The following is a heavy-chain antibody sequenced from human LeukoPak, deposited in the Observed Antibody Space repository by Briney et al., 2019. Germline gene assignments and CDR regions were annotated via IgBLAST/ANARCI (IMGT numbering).Heavy chain of an antibody. D-gene: IGHD2-15*01. V-gene: IGHV4-59*08. CDR3: VRHLSAGRPAFDI. Sequence: PSETLSLTCTVSGGSINSYYWSWIRQPPGKGLERIGYIYYSGSTNYNPSLKSRVTISVDTSNNKFSLKLTSLTAADTAVYYCVRHLSAGRPAFDIWDQGTMVTVSS. J-gene: IGHJ3*02. CDR1: GGSINSYY. CDR2: IYYSGST.